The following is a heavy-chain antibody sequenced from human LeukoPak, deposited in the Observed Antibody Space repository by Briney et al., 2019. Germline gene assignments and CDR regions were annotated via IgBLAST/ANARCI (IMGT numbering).Heavy chain of an antibody. J-gene: IGHJ4*02. Sequence: GGSLKLSCAASGFTFSXXXXXWVRQAPGXXXXXVAVISYDGXKKYYXXXVKXRFTISRDNAKNTLYLQMNSLRAEDTAVYYCASRKDTPHLPDFWGQGTLVTVSS. CDR1: GFTFSXXX. CDR3: ASRKDTPHLPDF. D-gene: IGHD5-18*01. V-gene: IGHV3-30-3*01. CDR2: ISYDGXKK.